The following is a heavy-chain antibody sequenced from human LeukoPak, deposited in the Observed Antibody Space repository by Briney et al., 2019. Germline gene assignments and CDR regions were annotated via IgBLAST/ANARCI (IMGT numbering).Heavy chain of an antibody. J-gene: IGHJ6*03. V-gene: IGHV4-38-2*02. CDR1: GYSISSGYF. CDR3: ARTTEGGYTYNYFYYYYMDV. Sequence: SGTLSLTCTVSGYSISSGYFWGWIRQSPGKGLEWIGTIHHSGTTYYNPSLKSRVTMSVDTSKNQFSLKLSSVTAADTAVYYCARTTEGGYTYNYFYYYYMDVWGKGTTVTISS. CDR2: IHHSGTT. D-gene: IGHD5-18*01.